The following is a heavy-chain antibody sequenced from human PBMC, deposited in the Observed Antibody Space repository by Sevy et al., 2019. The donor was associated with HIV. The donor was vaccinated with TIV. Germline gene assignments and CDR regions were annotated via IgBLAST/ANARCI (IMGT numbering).Heavy chain of an antibody. CDR3: ARNGGAYDTGFDP. CDR1: GFTFSNYE. CDR2: ITSSGSSI. J-gene: IGHJ5*02. D-gene: IGHD3-22*01. Sequence: GGSLRLSCAASGFTFSNYEMHWVRQAPGKGLEWVSHITSSGSSIYYADSVKGRFTISRDNAKNSLYLQMNSLRVEDTAVYYFARNGGAYDTGFDPWGQGTLVTVSS. V-gene: IGHV3-48*03.